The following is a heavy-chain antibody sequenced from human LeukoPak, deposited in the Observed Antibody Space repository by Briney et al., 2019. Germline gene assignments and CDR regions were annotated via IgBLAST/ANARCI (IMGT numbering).Heavy chain of an antibody. CDR2: IWYDGSNK. D-gene: IGHD3-16*01. V-gene: IGHV3-33*01. CDR1: GFTFSSYG. J-gene: IGHJ4*02. CDR3: ARDWGTTEGFV. Sequence: PGGSLRLSCAASGFTFSSYGMHWVRQAPGKGLEWAAVIWYDGSNKYYADSVKGRFTISRDTSKNTLYLQMNSLRAEDTAVYFCARDWGTTEGFVWGQGTLVTVSS.